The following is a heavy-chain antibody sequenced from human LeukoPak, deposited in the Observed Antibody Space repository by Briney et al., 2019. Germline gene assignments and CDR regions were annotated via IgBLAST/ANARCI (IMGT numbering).Heavy chain of an antibody. CDR1: GFSFSSSGVA. V-gene: IGHV2-5*01. CDR2: IYWNDDK. CDR3: ARSPYYDILTGSRGTFDY. J-gene: IGHJ4*02. Sequence: SGSTLVNPTQTLTLTSTFSGFSFSSSGVAAGCIRQSPGKALEWLALIYWNDDKCHSPSLKSRLIITKDTSKNQVVLTMTNMDPVDTATYYCARSPYYDILTGSRGTFDYWGRGILVTVSS. D-gene: IGHD3-9*01.